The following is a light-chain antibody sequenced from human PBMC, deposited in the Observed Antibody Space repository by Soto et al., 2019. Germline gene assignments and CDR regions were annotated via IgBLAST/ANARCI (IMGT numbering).Light chain of an antibody. CDR3: QQYENYWT. CDR1: QSISSW. J-gene: IGKJ1*01. Sequence: IQMTQSPSTLSATSGDRVTITCRVSQSISSWLAWYQHKPGKAPKLLIHDASNLDSGVPSRLSGGGSGTEFSLTISNLQPDDYATYYCQQYENYWTFGQGTKVDIK. CDR2: DAS. V-gene: IGKV1-5*01.